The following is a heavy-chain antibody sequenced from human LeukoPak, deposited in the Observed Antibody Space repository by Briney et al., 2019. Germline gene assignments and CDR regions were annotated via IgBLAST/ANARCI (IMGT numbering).Heavy chain of an antibody. Sequence: SETLSLTCTVSGGSISSSSYYWGWIRQPPGKGLEWIGSIYYSGSTYYNPSLKSRVTISVDTSKNQFSLKLSSVTAADTAVYYCARVRGVTINWFDPWGQGTLVTVSS. CDR3: ARVRGVTINWFDP. V-gene: IGHV4-39*07. J-gene: IGHJ5*02. D-gene: IGHD3-10*01. CDR1: GGSISSSSYY. CDR2: IYYSGST.